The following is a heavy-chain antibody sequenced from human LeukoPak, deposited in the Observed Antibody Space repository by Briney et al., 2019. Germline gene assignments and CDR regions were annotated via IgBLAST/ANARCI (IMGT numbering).Heavy chain of an antibody. CDR3: ARVGYYGSGSYYNV. CDR1: GGSIRSYY. V-gene: IGHV4-59*12. Sequence: SETLSLTCTVSGGSIRSYYWSWIRQPPGKGLEWIGYIYFSGSTSYNPSLKSRVTISVDRSKNQFSLKLSSVTAADTAVYYCARVGYYGSGSYYNVWGQGTLVTVSS. CDR2: IYFSGST. D-gene: IGHD3-10*01. J-gene: IGHJ4*02.